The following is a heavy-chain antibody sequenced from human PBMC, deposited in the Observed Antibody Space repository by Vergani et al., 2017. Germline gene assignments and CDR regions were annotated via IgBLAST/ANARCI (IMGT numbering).Heavy chain of an antibody. CDR3: ARLRDIVVVPAANTGGYYYYMDV. D-gene: IGHD2-2*01. CDR1: GFTFSSYS. J-gene: IGHJ6*03. CDR2: ISSSSSYT. Sequence: EVQLVESGGGLVKPGGSLRLSCAASGFTFSSYSMNWVRQAPGKGLEWVSSISSSSSYTYYADSVKGRFTISRDNAKNSLYLQMNSLRAEDTAVYYCARLRDIVVVPAANTGGYYYYMDVWGKGTTVTVSS. V-gene: IGHV3-21*01.